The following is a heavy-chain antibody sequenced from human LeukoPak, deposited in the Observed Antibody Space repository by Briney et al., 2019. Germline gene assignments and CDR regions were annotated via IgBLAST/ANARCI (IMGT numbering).Heavy chain of an antibody. CDR2: INHSGST. D-gene: IGHD5-18*01. CDR3: ARVTNIGYGYDY. CDR1: GGSISSYY. V-gene: IGHV4-34*01. J-gene: IGHJ4*02. Sequence: SETLSLTCTVSGGSISSYYWSWIRQPAGKGLEWIGEINHSGSTNYNPSLKSRVTISVDTSKNQFSLKLSSVTAADTAVYYCARVTNIGYGYDYWGQGTLVTVSS.